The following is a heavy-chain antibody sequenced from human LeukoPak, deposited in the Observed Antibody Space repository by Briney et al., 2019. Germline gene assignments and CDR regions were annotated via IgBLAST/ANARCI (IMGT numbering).Heavy chain of an antibody. CDR1: GGSFSGYY. J-gene: IGHJ4*02. CDR3: ASTRIAAAGNFDY. Sequence: SETLSLTCAVYGGSFSGYYWSWIRQPPGKGLEWIGEINHSGSTNYNPSLKSRVTISVDTSKNQFSLKLSSVTAADTAVYYCASTRIAAAGNFDYWGQGTLVTVSS. D-gene: IGHD6-13*01. CDR2: INHSGST. V-gene: IGHV4-34*01.